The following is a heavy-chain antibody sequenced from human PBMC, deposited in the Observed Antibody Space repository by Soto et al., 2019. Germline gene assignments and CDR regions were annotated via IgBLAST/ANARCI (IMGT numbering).Heavy chain of an antibody. Sequence: GGSLRLSCAASGFTLNSYAMNWVRQAPGKGLEWVSGISARGEKTYYADSVKGRFTISRDNSKTTVYPQMNSLRAKDTAVFYCAKALPMYYYDSSGYSDYYYDMDVWGQGTTVTVSS. CDR1: GFTLNSYA. J-gene: IGHJ6*02. V-gene: IGHV3-23*01. CDR2: ISARGEKT. D-gene: IGHD3-22*01. CDR3: AKALPMYYYDSSGYSDYYYDMDV.